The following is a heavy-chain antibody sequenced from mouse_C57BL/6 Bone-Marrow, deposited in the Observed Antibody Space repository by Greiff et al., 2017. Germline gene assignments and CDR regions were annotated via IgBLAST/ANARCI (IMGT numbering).Heavy chain of an antibody. CDR2: IDPSDSET. J-gene: IGHJ3*01. D-gene: IGHD2-4*01. V-gene: IGHV1-52*01. CDR1: GYTFTSYW. Sequence: QVQLQQPGAELVRPGSSVKLSCKASGYTFTSYWMHGVKQRPIQGLEWIGNIDPSDSETHYNQKFKDKATLTVDKSSSTAYMQLSSLTSEDSAVYYCARGDYYDYDGVAYWGQGTLVTVSA. CDR3: ARGDYYDYDGVAY.